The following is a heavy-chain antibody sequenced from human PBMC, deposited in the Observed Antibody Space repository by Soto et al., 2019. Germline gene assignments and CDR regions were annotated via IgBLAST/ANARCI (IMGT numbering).Heavy chain of an antibody. V-gene: IGHV1-2*04. D-gene: IGHD3-22*01. CDR3: ARATHAPYYDSSGYYP. Sequence: QVQLVQSGAEVKKPGASVKVSCKASGYTFTGYYMHWVRQAPGQGLEWMGWINPNSGGTNYAQKFQGSVTMTRDTSISTAYMELSRLRSDDTAVYYCARATHAPYYDSSGYYPWGQGTLVTVSS. CDR2: INPNSGGT. J-gene: IGHJ5*02. CDR1: GYTFTGYY.